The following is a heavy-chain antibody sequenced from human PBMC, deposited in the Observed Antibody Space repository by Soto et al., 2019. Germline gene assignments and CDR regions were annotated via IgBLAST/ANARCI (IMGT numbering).Heavy chain of an antibody. Sequence: ESLKISCKGSGYSFAGYWITWVRQKPGKGLEWMGRIDPSDSQTYYSPSFRGHVTISVTKSITTVFLQWSSLRASDTAMYYCARQIYDSHNGPNLQYYFDSWGQGTPVTVSS. D-gene: IGHD5-12*01. CDR3: ARQIYDSHNGPNLQYYFDS. CDR2: IDPSDSQT. V-gene: IGHV5-10-1*01. CDR1: GYSFAGYW. J-gene: IGHJ4*02.